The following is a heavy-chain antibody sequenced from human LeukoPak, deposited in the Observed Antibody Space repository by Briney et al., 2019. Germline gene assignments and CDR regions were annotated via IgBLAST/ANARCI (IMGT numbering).Heavy chain of an antibody. Sequence: SETLSLTCAVSGGSIRSGGYSWSWIRQPPGKGLEWFGYIYYSGSTNYNPSLKSRVTISVDTSKNQFSLKLSSVTAADAAVYYGARAVMGRGFHYYMDVWGKGTTVTISS. CDR3: ARAVMGRGFHYYMDV. CDR2: IYYSGST. D-gene: IGHD2-21*01. J-gene: IGHJ6*03. V-gene: IGHV4-61*08. CDR1: GGSIRSGGYS.